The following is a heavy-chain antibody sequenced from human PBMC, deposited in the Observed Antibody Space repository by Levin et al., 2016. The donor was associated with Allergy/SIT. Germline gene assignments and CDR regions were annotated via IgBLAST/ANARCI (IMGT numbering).Heavy chain of an antibody. D-gene: IGHD1-26*01. CDR3: ARQEVGATRWRADDAFDI. CDR2: IYYSGST. J-gene: IGHJ3*02. V-gene: IGHV4-39*01. Sequence: SETLSLTCTVSGGSISSSSYYWGWIRQPPGKGLEWIGSIYYSGSTYYNPSLKSRVTISVDTSKNQFSLKLSSVTAADTAVYYCARQEVGATRWRADDAFDIWGQGTMVTVSS. CDR1: GGSISSSSYY.